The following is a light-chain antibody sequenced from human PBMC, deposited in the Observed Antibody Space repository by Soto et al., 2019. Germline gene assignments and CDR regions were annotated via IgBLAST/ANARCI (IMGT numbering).Light chain of an antibody. V-gene: IGLV2-14*01. J-gene: IGLJ3*02. CDR2: EVS. CDR3: GSYTDSDSPWV. Sequence: QSALTQPAFVSGSPGQSITISCTGTYSDVGSCNYVSWFQQHPGKAPQLIIYEVSNRPLGISNRFSASKSGNTASLTISGLQAEDEADYYCGSYTDSDSPWVFGGGTKVTVL. CDR1: YSDVGSCNY.